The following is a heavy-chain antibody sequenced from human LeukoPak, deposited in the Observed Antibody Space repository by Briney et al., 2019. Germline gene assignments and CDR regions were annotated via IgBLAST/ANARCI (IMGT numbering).Heavy chain of an antibody. CDR3: AANYDSSGYYHNWFDP. CDR1: GFTFDDYA. J-gene: IGHJ5*02. CDR2: ISWNSGSI. V-gene: IGHV3-9*01. Sequence: SLTLSCAASGFTFDDYAMHWVRQAPGKGLEWVSGISWNSGSIGYAYSVKGRFTISRDNAKNSLYLQMNSLRAEDTALYYCAANYDSSGYYHNWFDPWGQGTLVTVSS. D-gene: IGHD3-22*01.